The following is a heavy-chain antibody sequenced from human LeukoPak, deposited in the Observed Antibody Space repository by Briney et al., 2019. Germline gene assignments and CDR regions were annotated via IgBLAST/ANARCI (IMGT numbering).Heavy chain of an antibody. CDR3: ARTYYDILTGYNPYFDY. CDR1: GFTFSSYW. Sequence: PGGSLRLSCAASGFTFSSYWLSWVRQAPGKGLEWVVKIKPDGSEKYYADSVKGRFTISRDNAKNSLYLQMNSLRAEHPAVYYCARTYYDILTGYNPYFDYGGQGTLVTVPS. CDR2: IKPDGSEK. V-gene: IGHV3-7*01. D-gene: IGHD3-9*01. J-gene: IGHJ4*02.